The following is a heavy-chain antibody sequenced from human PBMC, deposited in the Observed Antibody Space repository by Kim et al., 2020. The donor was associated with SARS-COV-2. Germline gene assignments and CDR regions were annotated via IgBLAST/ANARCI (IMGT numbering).Heavy chain of an antibody. J-gene: IGHJ4*02. CDR3: PRDPYSSTWYGGEDC. Sequence: GGSLRLSCAASGFTFSTYAMSWVRQAPGKGLEWVSAISDSGDSTYYTDSVKGRFTISRDNSKNPLFLHMNSLRAEDTALYYCPRDPYSSTWYGGEDCWGQGALVTVSS. CDR2: ISDSGDST. V-gene: IGHV3-23*01. D-gene: IGHD6-13*01. CDR1: GFTFSTYA.